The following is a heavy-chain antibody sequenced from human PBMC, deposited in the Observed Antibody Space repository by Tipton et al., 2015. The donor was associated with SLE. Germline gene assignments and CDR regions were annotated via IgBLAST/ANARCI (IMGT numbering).Heavy chain of an antibody. CDR3: ARGPQWEPPAFDI. CDR1: GYTFNSYG. D-gene: IGHD1-26*01. Sequence: SGPEVKKPGASVKVSCKASGYTFNSYGVSWVRQAPGQGLEWMGWISAYNGNTNYAQNLQGRVTMTTDTSTNTAYMELRSLTSDDTAIYYCARGPQWEPPAFDIWGHGTMVTVSS. J-gene: IGHJ3*02. V-gene: IGHV1-18*01. CDR2: ISAYNGNT.